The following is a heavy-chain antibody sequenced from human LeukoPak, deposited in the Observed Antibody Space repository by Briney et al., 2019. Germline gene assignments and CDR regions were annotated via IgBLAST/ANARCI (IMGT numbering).Heavy chain of an antibody. CDR1: GFTFSSYA. CDR3: ARVVHYGSGPAVG. V-gene: IGHV3-48*04. D-gene: IGHD3-10*01. J-gene: IGHJ4*02. Sequence: PGGSQRLSCAASGFTFSSYAMSWVRQAPGKGLEWVSYISSSGDTIYYADSVKGRFTISRDNAKNSVHLQMNSLRAEDTAVYYCARVVHYGSGPAVGWGQGTLVTVSS. CDR2: ISSSGDTI.